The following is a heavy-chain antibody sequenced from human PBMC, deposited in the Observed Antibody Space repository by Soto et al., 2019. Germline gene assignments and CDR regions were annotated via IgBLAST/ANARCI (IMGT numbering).Heavy chain of an antibody. CDR2: INWNGGST. V-gene: IGHV3-20*04. CDR1: GFTFDDYG. J-gene: IGHJ5*02. CDR3: ARDRSNHYYDSSGYYDP. Sequence: GGSLRLSCAASGFTFDDYGMSWVRQAPGKGLEWVSGINWNGGSTGYADSVKGRFTISRDNAKNSLYLQMNSLRAEDTALYYCARDRSNHYYDSSGYYDPWGQGTLVTVSS. D-gene: IGHD3-22*01.